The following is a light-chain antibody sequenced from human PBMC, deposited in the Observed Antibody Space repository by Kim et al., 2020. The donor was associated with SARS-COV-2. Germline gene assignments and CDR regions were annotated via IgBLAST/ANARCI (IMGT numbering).Light chain of an antibody. V-gene: IGKV1-39*01. CDR3: QQTSSAPRT. Sequence: DIQMTQSPSSLFASVGDRVTITCRASQDISRYLNWYQQKPGKAPKLLIYTASSLQSGVPSRFTGSGSETDFTLTITSLQPEDFATYYCQQTSSAPRTFGQGTKVDIK. CDR2: TAS. J-gene: IGKJ1*01. CDR1: QDISRY.